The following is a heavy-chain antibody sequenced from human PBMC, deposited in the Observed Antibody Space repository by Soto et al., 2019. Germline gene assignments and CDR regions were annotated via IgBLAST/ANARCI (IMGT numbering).Heavy chain of an antibody. CDR2: INHSGST. V-gene: IGHV4-34*01. Sequence: SETLSLTCAVYGGSFSGYYWSWIRQPPGKGLEWIGEINHSGSTNYNPSLKSRVTISVDTSKNQFSLKLSSVTAADTAVYYCARLAYCGGDCYWRGPDFDYWGQGTLVTVSS. CDR1: GGSFSGYY. CDR3: ARLAYCGGDCYWRGPDFDY. J-gene: IGHJ4*02. D-gene: IGHD2-21*02.